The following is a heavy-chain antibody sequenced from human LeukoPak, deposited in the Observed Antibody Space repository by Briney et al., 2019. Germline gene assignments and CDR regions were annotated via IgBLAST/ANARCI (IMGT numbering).Heavy chain of an antibody. CDR1: GGSISNYY. CDR2: IYTTGST. CDR3: ARGDSSGFDY. Sequence: SETLSLTCTVSGGSISNYYWSWIRQPAGKGLEWIGHIYTTGSTNYNPSLKSRVTMSVDTSKNQFSLKLSSVTAADTAVYYCARGDSSGFDYWGQGTLVTVSS. V-gene: IGHV4-4*07. D-gene: IGHD6-19*01. J-gene: IGHJ4*02.